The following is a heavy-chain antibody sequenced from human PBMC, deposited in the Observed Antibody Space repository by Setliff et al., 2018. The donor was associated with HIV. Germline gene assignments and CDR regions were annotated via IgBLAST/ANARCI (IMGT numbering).Heavy chain of an antibody. Sequence: SETLSLTCAVYGESFSAYSWTWIRQPPGKGLEWIGEINHSGSTTYNPSLRGRVTVSVDTSKNQFSLKLKSVTAADSAFYYCARAFLAYRAVDFWGQGTLVTVSS. CDR2: INHSGST. CDR3: ARAFLAYRAVDF. D-gene: IGHD4-4*01. V-gene: IGHV4-34*01. J-gene: IGHJ4*02. CDR1: GESFSAYS.